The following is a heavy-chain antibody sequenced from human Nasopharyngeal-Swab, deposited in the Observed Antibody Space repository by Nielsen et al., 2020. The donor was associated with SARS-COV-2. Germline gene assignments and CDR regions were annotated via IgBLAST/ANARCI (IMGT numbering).Heavy chain of an antibody. CDR3: ARDITGDYAAFDI. V-gene: IGHV3-11*01. Sequence: RQAPGKGLEWVSYISSSGSTIYYADSVKGRFTISRDNAKNSLYLQMNSLRAEDTAVYYCARDITGDYAAFDIWGQGTMVTVSS. D-gene: IGHD3-16*01. J-gene: IGHJ3*02. CDR2: ISSSGSTI.